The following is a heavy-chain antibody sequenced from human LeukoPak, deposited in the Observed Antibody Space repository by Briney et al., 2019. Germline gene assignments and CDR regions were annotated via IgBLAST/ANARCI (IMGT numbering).Heavy chain of an antibody. J-gene: IGHJ4*02. CDR2: ISGSGGST. CDR1: GFTFSSYA. CDR3: GAYDYIWGSYCYRLSDY. Sequence: GGSLRLSCAASGFTFSSYAMSWVRQAPGKGLEWVSAISGSGGSTYYADSVKGRFTISRDNSKNTLYLQMNSLRAEDTAVYYCGAYDYIWGSYCYRLSDYWGQGTLVTVSS. D-gene: IGHD3-16*02. V-gene: IGHV3-23*01.